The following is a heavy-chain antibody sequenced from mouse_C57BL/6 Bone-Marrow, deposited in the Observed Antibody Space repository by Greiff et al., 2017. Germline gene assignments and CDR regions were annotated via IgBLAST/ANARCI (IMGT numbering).Heavy chain of an antibody. Sequence: VQLQQSGAELVRPGTSVKVSCKASGYAFTNYLIEWVKQRPGQGLEWIGVINPGSGGTNDNEKFKGKATLTADKSTSTAYMQLSSLTAEDSAVYFCARWGGRGYFDYWGQGTTLTVSS. V-gene: IGHV1-54*01. CDR1: GYAFTNYL. D-gene: IGHD3-3*01. CDR3: ARWGGRGYFDY. CDR2: INPGSGGT. J-gene: IGHJ2*01.